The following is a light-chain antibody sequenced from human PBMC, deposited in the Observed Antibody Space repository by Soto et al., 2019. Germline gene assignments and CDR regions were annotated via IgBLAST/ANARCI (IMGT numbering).Light chain of an antibody. V-gene: IGKV1-17*01. CDR2: AAS. J-gene: IGKJ1*01. CDR1: QGIRDA. Sequence: DLQMTQSPSSLSASVGDRVTITCRASQGIRDALGWYQQKPGKAPKRLIYAASSLQSGVPSRFSGSGSGTEFTLTISRLQPEDFATYYCLQHNSYPQKFGQGTKVEIK. CDR3: LQHNSYPQK.